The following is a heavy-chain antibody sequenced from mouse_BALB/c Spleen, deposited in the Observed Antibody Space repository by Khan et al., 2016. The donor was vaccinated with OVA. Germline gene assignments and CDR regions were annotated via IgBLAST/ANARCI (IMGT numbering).Heavy chain of an antibody. Sequence: VQLQQSGAELVKAGASVKMSCKASGYTFTSYWMHWVKQRLGQGLEWFAETNPTNGRTYYNGRLKRKPTRPEDKSSSTAYMLLSGPTFEDSAVYYCARIKKIVATYFDYWGQGTTLTVSS. CDR1: GYTFTSYW. V-gene: IGHV1S81*02. CDR2: TNPTNGRT. D-gene: IGHD1-1*01. CDR3: ARIKKIVATYFDY. J-gene: IGHJ2*01.